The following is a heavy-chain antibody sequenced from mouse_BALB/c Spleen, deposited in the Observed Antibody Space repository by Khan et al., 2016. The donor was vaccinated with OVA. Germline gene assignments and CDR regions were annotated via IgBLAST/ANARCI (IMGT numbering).Heavy chain of an antibody. CDR2: INTYTGEP. D-gene: IGHD2-10*01. V-gene: IGHV9-3-1*01. Sequence: QIQLVQSGPELKKPAETVKISCKVSGYTFISFGMNWVKQSPGKALKWMGWINTYTGEPTYADDFKGRFAISLETSASTVFLQINNLNNEDTATYFCARPPYYSYTLDYWGQGTSVTVSS. CDR3: ARPPYYSYTLDY. CDR1: GYTFISFG. J-gene: IGHJ4*01.